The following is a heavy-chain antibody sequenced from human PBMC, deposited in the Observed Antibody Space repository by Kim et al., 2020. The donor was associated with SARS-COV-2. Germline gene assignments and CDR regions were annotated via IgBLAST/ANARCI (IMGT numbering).Heavy chain of an antibody. CDR2: IKYDGTYA. CDR1: GIAVSSYW. J-gene: IGHJ4*02. CDR3: AKDDYFGS. Sequence: GGSLRLSCAASGIAVSSYWMHWVRQAPGKGLVWVARIKYDGTYAVYADSVRGRFVISRDNAKNTVYLQMNTLRAEDTAVYYCAKDDYFGSWGQGTLVTVSP. V-gene: IGHV3-74*01.